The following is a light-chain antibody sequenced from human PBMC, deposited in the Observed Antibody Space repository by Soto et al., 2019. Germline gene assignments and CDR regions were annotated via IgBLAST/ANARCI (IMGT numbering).Light chain of an antibody. Sequence: DIQMTQSPSTLSASVGDRVTITCRASQSISSWLAWYQQKPGKAPKLLIYDASSLESGVPSRFSGSGSGTEFTLTISSLQPDAFATYYCQQYNSYSPPTFGGGTKVEIK. CDR1: QSISSW. J-gene: IGKJ4*01. V-gene: IGKV1-5*01. CDR2: DAS. CDR3: QQYNSYSPPT.